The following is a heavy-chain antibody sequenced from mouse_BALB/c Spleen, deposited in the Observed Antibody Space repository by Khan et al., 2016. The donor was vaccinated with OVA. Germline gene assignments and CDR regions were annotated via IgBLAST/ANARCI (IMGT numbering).Heavy chain of an antibody. V-gene: IGHV14-1*02. CDR3: ARAGGSPWFAY. CDR2: IDPENGNT. D-gene: IGHD1-1*02. Sequence: VQLKQSGAELVRPGALVKLSCKASGFNIKDYYIHWVKQRPEQGLEWIGWIDPENGNTIYDPKFQGKANITADTSSNTAYLHFSSLTSEDTAVYYCARAGGSPWFAYWGEGTLVTVSA. J-gene: IGHJ3*01. CDR1: GFNIKDYY.